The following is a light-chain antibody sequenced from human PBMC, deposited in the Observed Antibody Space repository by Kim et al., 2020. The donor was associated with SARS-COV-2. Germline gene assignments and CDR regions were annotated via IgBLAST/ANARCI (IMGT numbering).Light chain of an antibody. CDR1: QSVSSMY. J-gene: IGKJ2*01. Sequence: EVVLTQSPGTLSLSPGERATLSCRASQSVSSMYFAWYQQKPGQAPRLLIYGASNRATGIPDRFSGSGSGTDFTLTISRLEPEDFAVYYCQQYGGSPRYSFGQGTELEI. CDR2: GAS. V-gene: IGKV3-20*01. CDR3: QQYGGSPRYS.